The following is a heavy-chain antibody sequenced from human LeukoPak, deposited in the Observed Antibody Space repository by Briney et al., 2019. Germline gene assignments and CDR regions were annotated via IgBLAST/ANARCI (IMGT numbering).Heavy chain of an antibody. CDR3: ASGAVAGSRDAVDI. Sequence: GGSLRLSCAASGFTFNSYWMNWVRQAPGKGLEWVANIKHDGSEKYYVDSVKGRFTISRHNSKNTLYLQMNSLRAEDTAVYYCASGAVAGSRDAVDIWGQGTMVTVSP. CDR1: GFTFNSYW. D-gene: IGHD6-19*01. CDR2: IKHDGSEK. V-gene: IGHV3-7*03. J-gene: IGHJ3*02.